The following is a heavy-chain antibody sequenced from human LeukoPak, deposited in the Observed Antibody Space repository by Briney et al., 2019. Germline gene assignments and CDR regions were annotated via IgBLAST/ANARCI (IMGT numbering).Heavy chain of an antibody. CDR2: IYSGGST. CDR1: GFTVSSNY. V-gene: IGHV3-53*04. Sequence: GGSLRLSCAASGFTVSSNYMSWVRQAPGKGLEWVSVIYSGGSTYYADSVKGRFTISRHNSKNTLYLQMNSLRAEDTAVYYCARDGVGTYYYDSSGYYDDAFDIWGQGTMVTVSS. CDR3: ARDGVGTYYYDSSGYYDDAFDI. J-gene: IGHJ3*02. D-gene: IGHD3-22*01.